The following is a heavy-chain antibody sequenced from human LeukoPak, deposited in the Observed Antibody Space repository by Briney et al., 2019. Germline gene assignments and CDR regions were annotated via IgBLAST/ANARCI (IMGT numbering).Heavy chain of an antibody. CDR3: ARGRLPADGKYYFDY. CDR2: IYTRGTT. V-gene: IGHV4-4*07. D-gene: IGHD6-13*01. CDR1: GGYISSYY. Sequence: SETLSLTCTVSGGYISSYYWSWIRQPAGKGLEWIGHIYTRGTTNYNPSLKSRVTMSVDTSKNQFSLRLSSVTAADTAVYYCARGRLPADGKYYFDYWGQGTLVTVSS. J-gene: IGHJ4*02.